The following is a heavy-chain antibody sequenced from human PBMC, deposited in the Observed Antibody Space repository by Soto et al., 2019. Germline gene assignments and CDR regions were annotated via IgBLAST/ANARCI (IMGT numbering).Heavy chain of an antibody. V-gene: IGHV4-31*03. CDR2: IYYSGST. CDR1: GGSISSXGYY. Sequence: PSETLSLTCTVSGGSISSXGYYWSWIRQHPGKGLEWIGYIYYSGSTYYNPSLKSRVTISVDTSKNQFSLKLSSVTAADTAVYYCARGIDYPNWFDPWGQGTLVTVSS. CDR3: ARGIDYPNWFDP. D-gene: IGHD4-17*01. J-gene: IGHJ5*02.